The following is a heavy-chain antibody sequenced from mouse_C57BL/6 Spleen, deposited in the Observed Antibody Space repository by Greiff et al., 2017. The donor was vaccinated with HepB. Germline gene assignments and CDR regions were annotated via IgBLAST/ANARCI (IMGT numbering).Heavy chain of an antibody. CDR1: GYAFSSYW. Sequence: QVQLQQSGAELVKPGASVKISCKASGYAFSSYWMNWVKQRPGKGLEWIGQIYPGDGDTNYNGKFKGKATLTADKSSSTAYMQLSSLTSEDSAVYFCARGGYDYDGGLDYWGQGTTLTVSS. J-gene: IGHJ2*01. D-gene: IGHD2-4*01. CDR3: ARGGYDYDGGLDY. V-gene: IGHV1-80*01. CDR2: IYPGDGDT.